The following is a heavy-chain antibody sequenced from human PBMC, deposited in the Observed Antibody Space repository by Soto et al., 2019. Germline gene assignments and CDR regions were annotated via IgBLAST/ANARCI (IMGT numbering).Heavy chain of an antibody. V-gene: IGHV4-59*08. CDR3: ARLREGYCSSTSCYADYYYYMDV. J-gene: IGHJ6*03. Sequence: SETLSLTCTVSGGSSSSYYWSWIRQPPGKGLEWIGYIYYSGSTNYNPSLKSRVTISVDTSKNQFSLKLSSVTAADTAVYYCARLREGYCSSTSCYADYYYYMDVWGKGTTVTVSS. CDR1: GGSSSSYY. D-gene: IGHD2-2*01. CDR2: IYYSGST.